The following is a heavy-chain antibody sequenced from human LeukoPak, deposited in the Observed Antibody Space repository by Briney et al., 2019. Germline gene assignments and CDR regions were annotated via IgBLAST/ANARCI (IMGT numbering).Heavy chain of an antibody. V-gene: IGHV3-7*01. CDR3: ARGRYRDSSGYSY. D-gene: IGHD3-22*01. CDR2: IRQDGSEK. Sequence: GGSLRLSCAASGFTFSSYAMHWVRQAPGKGLEWVASIRQDGSEKYYVDSVKGRFTISRDNAKNSLFLQMNSLRAEDTAVYYCARGRYRDSSGYSYWGQGTLVTVSS. J-gene: IGHJ4*02. CDR1: GFTFSSYA.